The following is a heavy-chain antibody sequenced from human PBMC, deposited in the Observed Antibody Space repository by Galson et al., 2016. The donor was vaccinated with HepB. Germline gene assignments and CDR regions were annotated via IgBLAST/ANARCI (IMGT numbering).Heavy chain of an antibody. CDR1: GSTFTSYD. CDR2: VNPNSGNT. D-gene: IGHD1-26*01. V-gene: IGHV1-8*01. CDR3: ARGPHTRSGSYDY. Sequence: QSGAEVTKPGESLKISCKASGSTFTSYDIHWVRQATGQGLEWMGWVNPNSGNTGYAQKFQGRVTMTRNTSISTAYMELSSLRSEDTAVYYCARGPHTRSGSYDYWGQGTLVTVSS. J-gene: IGHJ4*02.